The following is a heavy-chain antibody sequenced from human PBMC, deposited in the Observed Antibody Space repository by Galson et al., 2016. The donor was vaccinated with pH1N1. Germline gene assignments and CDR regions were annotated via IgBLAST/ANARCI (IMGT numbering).Heavy chain of an antibody. CDR3: ARRGRWQQMGF. J-gene: IGHJ4*02. D-gene: IGHD5-24*01. V-gene: IGHV4-34*01. CDR2: ISHTGST. Sequence: ETLSLTCAVFGGSFSNYQWTWIRQSPGKGLEWIGEISHTGSTNYNPSLWSRLTISIDTSKSQFSLSLRSVSAADTGIYYCARRGRWQQMGFWGQGAPVSVSS. CDR1: GGSFSNYQ.